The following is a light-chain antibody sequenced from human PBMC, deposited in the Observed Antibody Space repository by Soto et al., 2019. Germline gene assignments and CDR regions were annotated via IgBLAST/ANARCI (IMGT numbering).Light chain of an antibody. CDR3: QQYNSPLT. CDR1: QSVSSN. CDR2: GAS. J-gene: IGKJ4*01. Sequence: EIVMTQSPATLSVSPGERATLSCRASQSVSSNLAWYQQKPGQAPRLLIYGASTRATGIPDRFSGSGSGTDFTLTISRLEPEDFAVYFCQQYNSPLTFGGGTKGDIK. V-gene: IGKV3-15*01.